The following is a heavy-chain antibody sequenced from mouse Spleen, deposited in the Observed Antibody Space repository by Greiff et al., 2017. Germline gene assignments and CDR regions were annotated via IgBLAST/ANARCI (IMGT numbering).Heavy chain of an antibody. CDR3: ARGWGPFAY. V-gene: IGHV5-9-3*01. CDR2: ISSGGSYT. D-gene: IGHD2-3*01. J-gene: IGHJ3*01. CDR1: GFTFSSYA. Sequence: EVQGVESGGGLVKPGGSLKLSCAASGFTFSSYAMSWVRQTPEKRLEWVATISSGGSYTYYPDSVKGRFTISRDNAKNTLYLQMSSLRSEDTAMYYCARGWGPFAYWGQGTLVTVSA.